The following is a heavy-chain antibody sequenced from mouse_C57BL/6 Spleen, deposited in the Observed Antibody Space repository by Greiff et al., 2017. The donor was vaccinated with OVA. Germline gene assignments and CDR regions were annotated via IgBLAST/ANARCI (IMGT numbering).Heavy chain of an antibody. V-gene: IGHV5-17*01. J-gene: IGHJ4*01. CDR2: ISSGSSTI. CDR1: GFTFSDYG. Sequence: EVQVVESGGGLVKPGGSLKLSCAASGFTFSDYGMHWVRQAPEKGLEWVAYISSGSSTIYYADTVNGRFTISRDNAKNTLFLQMTSLRSEDTAMYYCARSRSGAMDYWGQGTSVTVSS. CDR3: ARSRSGAMDY. D-gene: IGHD3-1*01.